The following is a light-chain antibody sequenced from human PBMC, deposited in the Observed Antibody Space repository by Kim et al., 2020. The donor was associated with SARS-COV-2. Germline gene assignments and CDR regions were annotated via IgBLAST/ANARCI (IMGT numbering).Light chain of an antibody. CDR3: SSYIRSSTYYV. CDR1: SSDVGGYNY. V-gene: IGLV2-14*03. CDR2: DVS. J-gene: IGLJ1*01. Sequence: QSINIPCTGNSSDVGGYNYVSWYQQHPGKAPKLMIFDVSNRPSGVSNRFSGSKSGNTASLTISGLQAEDEADYYCSSYIRSSTYYVFGSGTKVTVL.